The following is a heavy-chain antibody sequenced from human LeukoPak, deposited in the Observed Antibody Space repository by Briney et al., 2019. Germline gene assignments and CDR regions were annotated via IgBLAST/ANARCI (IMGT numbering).Heavy chain of an antibody. Sequence: PSETLSLTCTVSGGSISSSSYYWGWIRQPPGKGLEWIGSIYYSGSTYYNPSLKSRVTISVDTSKNQFSLKLSSVTAADTAVYYCAREGKGKGYYYGMDVWGQGITVTVSS. D-gene: IGHD4-23*01. V-gene: IGHV4-39*07. CDR1: GGSISSSSYY. J-gene: IGHJ6*02. CDR3: AREGKGKGYYYGMDV. CDR2: IYYSGST.